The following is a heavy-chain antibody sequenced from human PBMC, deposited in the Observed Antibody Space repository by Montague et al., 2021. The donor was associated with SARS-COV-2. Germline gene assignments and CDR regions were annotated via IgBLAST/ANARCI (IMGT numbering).Heavy chain of an antibody. CDR2: IKQDGSEK. J-gene: IGHJ4*02. D-gene: IGHD6-13*01. Sequence: SLRLSCAASGFTFSSYWMSWVRQAPGKGLEWVANIKQDGSEKYYVDSVKGRFTISRDSAKNSLYLQINSLRAEDTAVYYCARLGSSSWYLDYWGQGTLVTVSS. CDR1: GFTFSSYW. V-gene: IGHV3-7*01. CDR3: ARLGSSSWYLDY.